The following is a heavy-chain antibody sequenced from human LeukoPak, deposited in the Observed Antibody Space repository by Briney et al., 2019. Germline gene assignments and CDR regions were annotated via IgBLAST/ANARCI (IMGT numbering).Heavy chain of an antibody. J-gene: IGHJ4*02. CDR1: GGSISGYF. CDR3: ARHYYDRSGYYYFDY. V-gene: IGHV4-59*08. Sequence: PSETLSLTCTVSGGSISGYFWSWIRQPPGKGPDYIGYIYYSGSTNYNPSLESRVTISVDTSKNQFSLKLSSVTAADTAVYFCARHYYDRSGYYYFDYWGQGTLVTDSS. D-gene: IGHD3-22*01. CDR2: IYYSGST.